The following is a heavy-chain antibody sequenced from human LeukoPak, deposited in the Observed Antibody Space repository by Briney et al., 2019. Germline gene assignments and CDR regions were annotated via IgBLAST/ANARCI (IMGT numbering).Heavy chain of an antibody. CDR3: ARGVKAET. CDR1: GDSVSSSY. Sequence: SETLSLTCTVSGDSVSSSYWNWIRQPPGKGLEWIGYIYYSGSANYNPSLKSRVTISVDTSKNRFSLKLSSVTAADTAVYYCARGVKAETWGQGTLVTVSS. V-gene: IGHV4-59*02. CDR2: IYYSGSA. D-gene: IGHD2-15*01. J-gene: IGHJ5*02.